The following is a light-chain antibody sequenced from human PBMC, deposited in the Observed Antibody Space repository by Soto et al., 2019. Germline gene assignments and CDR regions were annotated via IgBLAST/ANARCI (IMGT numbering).Light chain of an antibody. CDR3: AAWDDNRSGYV. CDR1: SSNIGTPY. Sequence: QSVLAQPPSASGTPGQTVTISCSGSSSNIGTPYVYWYQQLPGTAPKLLIYTHNQRPSGVPDRFSGAKSGTSASLAISGLRSEDEADYFCAAWDDNRSGYVFGSGTEVTVL. CDR2: THN. V-gene: IGLV1-47*01. J-gene: IGLJ1*01.